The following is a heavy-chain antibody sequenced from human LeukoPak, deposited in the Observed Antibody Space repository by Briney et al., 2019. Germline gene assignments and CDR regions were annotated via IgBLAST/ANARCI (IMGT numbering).Heavy chain of an antibody. CDR3: ARKSIAAAGTHLDY. D-gene: IGHD6-13*01. J-gene: IGHJ4*02. CDR1: GFTFSSYS. CDR2: ISSSSTYI. Sequence: GGSLRLSCAASGFTFSSYSMNWVRQAPGKGLEWVSSISSSSTYIYYADSMKGRFTISRDNSKNTLYLQMNSLRAEDTAVYYCARKSIAAAGTHLDYWGQGTLVTVSS. V-gene: IGHV3-21*01.